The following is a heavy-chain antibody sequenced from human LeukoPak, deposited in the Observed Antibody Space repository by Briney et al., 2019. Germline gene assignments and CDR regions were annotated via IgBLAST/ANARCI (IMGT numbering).Heavy chain of an antibody. J-gene: IGHJ3*02. V-gene: IGHV1-69*05. CDR2: IIPMLGSG. D-gene: IGHD3-16*01. CDR1: GGTFNNYA. Sequence: SVKVSCKASGGTFNNYAVSWVRQAPGQGLEWLGGIIPMLGSGKYAQKFQGRVTITTDEATTTAYMELVSLTSEDTAVYYCARGLRGEATLTFFDRFVFDIWGQGTMVTVSP. CDR3: ARGLRGEATLTFFDRFVFDI.